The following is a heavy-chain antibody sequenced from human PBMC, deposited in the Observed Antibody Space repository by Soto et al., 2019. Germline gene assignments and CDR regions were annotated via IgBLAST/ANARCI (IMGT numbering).Heavy chain of an antibody. CDR2: IKTNSEGGTT. D-gene: IGHD2-15*01. Sequence: EVQLVESGGGLVKPGGSLTLSCAASGFTISDAWMNWVRQVPGKGLEWVGRIKTNSEGGTTDYAAPVQGRFTLSRDDSRNTLSLHMNSLKTDDTAVYYCTTGSVEGVWGQGATVTVSS. CDR3: TTGSVEGV. CDR1: GFTISDAW. V-gene: IGHV3-15*07. J-gene: IGHJ6*02.